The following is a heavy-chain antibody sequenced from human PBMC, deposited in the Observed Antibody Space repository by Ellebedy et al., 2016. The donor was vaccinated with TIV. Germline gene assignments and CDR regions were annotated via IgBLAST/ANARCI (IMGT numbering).Heavy chain of an antibody. CDR3: ARERYSRVELDY. V-gene: IGHV1-3*01. D-gene: IGHD6-13*01. CDR2: INAGNGNT. Sequence: AASVKVSCKASGYTITSYGLSWVRQAPGQRLEWMGWINAGNGNTKYSQKFQGRVTITRDTSASTAYMELSSLRSEDTAVYYCARERYSRVELDYWGQGTLVTVSS. CDR1: GYTITSYG. J-gene: IGHJ4*02.